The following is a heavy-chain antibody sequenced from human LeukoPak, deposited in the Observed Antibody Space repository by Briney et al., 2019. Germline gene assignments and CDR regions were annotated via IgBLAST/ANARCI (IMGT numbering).Heavy chain of an antibody. CDR3: ARDTSYNYGAHAMDV. V-gene: IGHV3-23*01. CDR1: GFTFDNYA. D-gene: IGHD4/OR15-4a*01. Sequence: GGSLRPSCAASGFTFDNYAMNWVRQAPGKGLEWVLGISGSGVNTYYADSVKGRFTISRDNSKNTLYVQLNSLRGEDTAIYYCARDTSYNYGAHAMDVWGQGTTVTVSS. CDR2: ISGSGVNT. J-gene: IGHJ6*02.